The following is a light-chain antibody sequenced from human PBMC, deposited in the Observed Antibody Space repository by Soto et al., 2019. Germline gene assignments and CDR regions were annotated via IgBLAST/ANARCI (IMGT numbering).Light chain of an antibody. CDR3: SSYAGSSNV. Sequence: QSVLTQPPSTSGTPGQRVTISCSGSSSNIGTNYVYWYQQFPGTAPKLLIYRNDQRPSGVPDRFSGSKSGTSASLAISGLRSEDEADYYCSSYAGSSNVFGTGTKVTVL. V-gene: IGLV1-47*01. CDR1: SSNIGTNY. J-gene: IGLJ1*01. CDR2: RND.